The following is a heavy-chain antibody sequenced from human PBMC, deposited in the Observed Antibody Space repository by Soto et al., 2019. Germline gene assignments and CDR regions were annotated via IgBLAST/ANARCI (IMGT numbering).Heavy chain of an antibody. D-gene: IGHD2-2*01. Sequence: SVKVSCNASGGTFSSYAISWVRQAPGQGLERMGGIIPIFGTANYAQKFQGRVTITADESTSTAYMELSSLRSEDTAVYYCARDRDIVVVPATRAYSYYGMDVWGQGTTVTVSS. CDR3: ARDRDIVVVPATRAYSYYGMDV. CDR1: GGTFSSYA. J-gene: IGHJ6*02. CDR2: IIPIFGTA. V-gene: IGHV1-69*13.